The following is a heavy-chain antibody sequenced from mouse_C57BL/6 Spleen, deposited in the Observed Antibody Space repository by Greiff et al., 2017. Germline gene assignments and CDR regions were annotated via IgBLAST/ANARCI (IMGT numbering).Heavy chain of an antibody. CDR1: GYSITSGYY. V-gene: IGHV3-6*01. CDR3: ARGGLRYPFDY. D-gene: IGHD1-1*01. J-gene: IGHJ2*01. CDR2: ISYDGSN. Sequence: EVKLMESGPGLVKPSQSLSLTCSVTGYSITSGYYWNWIRQFPGNKLEWMGYISYDGSNNYNPSLKNRISITRDTSKNQFFLKLNSVTTEDTATYYCARGGLRYPFDYWGQGTTLTVSS.